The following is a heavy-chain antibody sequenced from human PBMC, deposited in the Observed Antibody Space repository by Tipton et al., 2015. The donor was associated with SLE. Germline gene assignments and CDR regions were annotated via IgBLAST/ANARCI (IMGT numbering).Heavy chain of an antibody. D-gene: IGHD6-13*01. CDR3: ARGAAATSEY. J-gene: IGHJ4*02. CDR2: IYYSGST. V-gene: IGHV4-59*11. CDR1: GGSISSHY. Sequence: TLSLTCTVSGGSISSHYWSWIRQPPGKGLEWIGYIYYSGSTNYNPSLKSRVTISVDTSKNQFSLKLSSVTAADTAVYYCARGAAATSEYWGQGTLVTVSS.